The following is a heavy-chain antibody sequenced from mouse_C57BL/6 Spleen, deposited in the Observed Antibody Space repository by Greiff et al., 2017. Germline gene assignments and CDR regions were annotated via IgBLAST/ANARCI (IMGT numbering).Heavy chain of an antibody. D-gene: IGHD2-1*01. Sequence: VQLKQSGAELVRPGASVKLSCTASGFNIKDYYMHWVKQRPEQGLEWIGRIDPEDGDTEYAPKFQGKATMTADTSSNTAYLQLSSLTSEDTAVYYCTTDYYGNPFAYWGQGTLVTVSA. CDR3: TTDYYGNPFAY. J-gene: IGHJ3*01. CDR2: IDPEDGDT. CDR1: GFNIKDYY. V-gene: IGHV14-1*01.